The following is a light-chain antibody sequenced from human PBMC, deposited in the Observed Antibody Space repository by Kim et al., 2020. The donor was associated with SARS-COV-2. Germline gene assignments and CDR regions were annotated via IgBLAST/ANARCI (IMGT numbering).Light chain of an antibody. CDR2: DAS. CDR1: QSVSSD. V-gene: IGKV3-11*01. Sequence: LSLSPGERSTLSRRASQSVSSDLAWYQQKPGQAPRLLIYDASNRATGIPARFSGSGSGTDFTLTISSLEPEDFAVYYCQQRSNSYTFGQGTKLEI. J-gene: IGKJ2*01. CDR3: QQRSNSYT.